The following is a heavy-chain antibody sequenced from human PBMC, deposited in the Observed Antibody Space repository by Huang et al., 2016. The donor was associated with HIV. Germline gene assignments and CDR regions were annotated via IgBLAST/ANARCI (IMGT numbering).Heavy chain of an antibody. D-gene: IGHD5-12*01. CDR3: ARAVDGFNSKGFYMDV. V-gene: IGHV3-30*02. CDR2: IRSDGSNE. CDR1: GVIFDNFG. Sequence: QVQLVESGGGVVQPGGSLRLSCGAFGVIFDNFGMHWVRQAPGKGVEWVAFIRSDGSNEENGEAVKGRFSIARDNFENMVYLQMNSLGDGDTAIYYCARAVDGFNSKGFYMDVWGKGTAVIVSS. J-gene: IGHJ6*03.